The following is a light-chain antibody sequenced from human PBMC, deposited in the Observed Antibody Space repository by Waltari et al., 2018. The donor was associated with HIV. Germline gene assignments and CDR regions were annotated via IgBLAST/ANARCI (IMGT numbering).Light chain of an antibody. CDR3: SSYTITNTWV. V-gene: IGLV2-14*01. CDR2: RVT. J-gene: IGLJ3*02. CDR1: HSDIGTFDF. Sequence: QSALAQPASMSGSPGQSVTISCAGSHSDIGTFDFVSWYQQLPGEAPKLLIYRVTFRPSGVPSRFSASKSANTASLTISDLQTEDEAHYYCSSYTITNTWVFGGGTLLTVL.